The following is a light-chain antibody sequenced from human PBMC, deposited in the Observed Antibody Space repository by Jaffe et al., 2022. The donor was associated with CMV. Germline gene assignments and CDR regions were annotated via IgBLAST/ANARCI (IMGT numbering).Light chain of an antibody. CDR2: NAS. CDR1: QSISTY. Sequence: EIVMTQSPATLSLSPGERATLSCRASQSISTYLAWYQQKPGQAPRLLIYNASNRATGIPPRFSGSGSGTDFTLTISSLEPEDFAVYYCQQRSIWPPAITFGQGTRLEIK. J-gene: IGKJ5*01. CDR3: QQRSIWPPAIT. V-gene: IGKV3-11*01.